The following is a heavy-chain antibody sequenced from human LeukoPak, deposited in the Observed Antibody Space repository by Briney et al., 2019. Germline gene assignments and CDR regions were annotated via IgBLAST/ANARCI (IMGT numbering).Heavy chain of an antibody. V-gene: IGHV3-48*03. CDR1: GFTFSSYE. J-gene: IGHJ4*02. CDR2: ISSSGSTI. Sequence: GGSLRLSCAASGFTFSSYEMNWVRQAPGKGLEWVSYISSSGSTIYCADSVKGRFTISRDNAKNSLYLQMNSLRAEDTAVYYYARTLDSSSWYGNNFVFYYWGQGTLVTVSS. CDR3: ARTLDSSSWYGNNFVFYY. D-gene: IGHD6-13*01.